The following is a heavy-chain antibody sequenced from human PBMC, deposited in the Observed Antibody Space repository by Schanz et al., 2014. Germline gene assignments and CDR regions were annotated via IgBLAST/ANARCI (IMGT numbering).Heavy chain of an antibody. CDR1: GFGFDDYA. CDR2: VSASGGGP. D-gene: IGHD3-10*01. J-gene: IGHJ4*02. V-gene: IGHV3-23*01. CDR3: AKDQGSYGSGSYSYFDY. Sequence: EVQLLESGGGLVRPGGSLRLSCAASGFGFDDYAMSWVRQAPGKGLEWVSLVSASGGGPFYADSVKGRFTISRDNAENTLYLQMNSLRAEDTAVYYCAKDQGSYGSGSYSYFDYWGQGTLATVSS.